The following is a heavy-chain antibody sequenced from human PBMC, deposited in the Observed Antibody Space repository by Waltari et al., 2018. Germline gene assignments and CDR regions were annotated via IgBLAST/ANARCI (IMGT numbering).Heavy chain of an antibody. Sequence: QVHLQQWGAGLLKPSETLSLTCAVSVGSFGGYFWSWFRQPPGKGLEWLGGINHSGYTNYNPSLKSRVTISVDTSKNQFSLKLSSVTAADTAVYYCAREGRAAAGTDYWSQGTLVTVSS. CDR1: VGSFGGYF. CDR2: INHSGYT. D-gene: IGHD6-13*01. J-gene: IGHJ4*02. CDR3: AREGRAAAGTDY. V-gene: IGHV4-34*02.